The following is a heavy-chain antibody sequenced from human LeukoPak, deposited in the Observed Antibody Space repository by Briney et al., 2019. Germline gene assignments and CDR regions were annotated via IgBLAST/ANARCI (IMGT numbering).Heavy chain of an antibody. Sequence: GGSLKISCKGSGYSFTNYWIGWVRQMPGKGLEWMGIIYPGDSDTKYSPSFQGQVTISAHKSISTAYLQWSSLKASDSAMYYCARGAFPFDYWGPGTLVTVSS. CDR2: IYPGDSDT. J-gene: IGHJ4*02. CDR1: GYSFTNYW. CDR3: ARGAFPFDY. V-gene: IGHV5-51*01.